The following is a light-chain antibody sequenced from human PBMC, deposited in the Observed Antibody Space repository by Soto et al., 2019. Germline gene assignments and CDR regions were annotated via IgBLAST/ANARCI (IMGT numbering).Light chain of an antibody. J-gene: IGLJ2*01. CDR2: EAI. CDR3: CSYAGSSTFVL. V-gene: IGLV2-23*01. CDR1: SSDVGSYNL. Sequence: QSALTQPAPVSGSPGQSITISCTGTSSDVGSYNLVSWYQQHPGKAPKLMIYEAIKRPSGVSNRFSGSKSGNTASLTISGLQAEDEADYYCCSYAGSSTFVLFGGGTKLTVL.